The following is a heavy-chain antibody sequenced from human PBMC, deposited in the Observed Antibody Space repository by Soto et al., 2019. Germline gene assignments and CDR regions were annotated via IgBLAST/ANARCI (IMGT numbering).Heavy chain of an antibody. V-gene: IGHV3-21*05. Sequence: VQLVESGGGVVQPGRSLRLSCAASGFTFSSYGMHWVRQAPGKGLEWVSYISSSSSYTNYADSVKGRFTISRDNAKNSLYLQMNSLRAEDTAVYYCVEVLIGGNSVYFQHWGQGTLVTVSS. CDR1: GFTFSSYG. CDR3: VEVLIGGNSVYFQH. D-gene: IGHD2-21*02. CDR2: ISSSSSYT. J-gene: IGHJ1*01.